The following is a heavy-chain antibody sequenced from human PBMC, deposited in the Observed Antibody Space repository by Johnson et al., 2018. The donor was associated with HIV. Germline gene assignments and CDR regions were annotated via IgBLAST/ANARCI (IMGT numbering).Heavy chain of an antibody. Sequence: LVESGGGLVQPGRSLRLSCAASGFTFDDYAMHWVRQAPGKGLEWVSGISWNSGSIGYADSVKGRFTISRDNAKNSLYLQMNSLRAEDTALYYCAKDREYYDTGAFDIWGQGTMVTVSS. D-gene: IGHD3-22*01. CDR2: ISWNSGSI. V-gene: IGHV3-9*01. CDR3: AKDREYYDTGAFDI. CDR1: GFTFDDYA. J-gene: IGHJ3*02.